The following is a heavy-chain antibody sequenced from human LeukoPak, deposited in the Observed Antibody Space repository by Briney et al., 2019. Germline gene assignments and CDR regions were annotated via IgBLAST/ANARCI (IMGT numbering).Heavy chain of an antibody. CDR3: ASSSSGWLLVNP. D-gene: IGHD6-19*01. J-gene: IGHJ5*02. Sequence: PGGSLRLSCAASGFTFSSYSMNWVRQAPGKGLEWVSSISSSSSYIYYADSVKRRFTISRNTANNSPYLQMNIPRAEDRAVYYCASSSSGWLLVNPWSQGSLVTVSS. CDR1: GFTFSSYS. V-gene: IGHV3-21*01. CDR2: ISSSSSYI.